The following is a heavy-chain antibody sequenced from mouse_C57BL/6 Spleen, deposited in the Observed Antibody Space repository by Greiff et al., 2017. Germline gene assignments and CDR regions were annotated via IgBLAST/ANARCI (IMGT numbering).Heavy chain of an antibody. CDR1: GFTFSDYG. CDR3: ARPLYYGRSYVGFAY. CDR2: ISSGSSTI. V-gene: IGHV5-17*01. D-gene: IGHD1-1*01. J-gene: IGHJ3*01. Sequence: EVKLVESGGGLVKPGGSLKLSCAASGFTFSDYGMHWVRQAPEKGLEWVAYISSGSSTIYYADTVKGRFTISRDNAKNTLFLQMTSLRSEDTAMYYCARPLYYGRSYVGFAYWGQGTLVTVSA.